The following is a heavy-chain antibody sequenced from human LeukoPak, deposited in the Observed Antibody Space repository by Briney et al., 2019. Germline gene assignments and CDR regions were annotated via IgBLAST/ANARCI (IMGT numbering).Heavy chain of an antibody. J-gene: IGHJ3*02. V-gene: IGHV3-11*01. D-gene: IGHD3-3*01. CDR3: AREKKTEWTTGAFDM. CDR1: GFTFSDYY. CDR2: TSPSGGTI. Sequence: GGSLRLSCTASGFTFSDYYMSWIRQAPETGLEWLSYTSPSGGTIYYTDSVKGRFTMSRDNAQNALYLEMNSLRAEDTAVYYCAREKKTEWTTGAFDMWGQGTMVIVSS.